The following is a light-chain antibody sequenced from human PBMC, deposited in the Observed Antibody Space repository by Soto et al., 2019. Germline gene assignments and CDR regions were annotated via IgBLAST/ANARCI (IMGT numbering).Light chain of an antibody. CDR1: QSVLYSSNNKNY. V-gene: IGKV4-1*01. CDR2: WAS. CDR3: QQYYSTPRT. J-gene: IGKJ1*01. Sequence: DIVMTQSPDSLAVSLGERATINYKSSQSVLYSSNNKNYLAWYQQKPGQPPKLLIYWASIRESGVPDRFSGSGSGTDFTLTISSLQAEDVAVYYCQQYYSTPRTFGQGTKVEIK.